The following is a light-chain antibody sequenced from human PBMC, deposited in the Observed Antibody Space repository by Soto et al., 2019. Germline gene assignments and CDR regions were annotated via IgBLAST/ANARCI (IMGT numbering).Light chain of an antibody. V-gene: IGLV1-47*01. J-gene: IGLJ1*01. Sequence: QSALTQPPSASGTPGQRVTISCSGNSSNIGTYYVDWYQQLPGTAPKLLIHRNGQRPSGVPDRFSGSKSGTSASLAISGLRSEDEADYYCATWDDRLRAYVIGAGTKV. CDR1: SSNIGTYY. CDR2: RNG. CDR3: ATWDDRLRAYV.